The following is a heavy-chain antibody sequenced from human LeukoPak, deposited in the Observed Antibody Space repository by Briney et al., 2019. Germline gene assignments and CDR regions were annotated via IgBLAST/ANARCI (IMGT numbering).Heavy chain of an antibody. V-gene: IGHV3-43D*03. D-gene: IGHD2-2*01. CDR2: ITWDGGST. Sequence: PGGSLILSCAASGFTFDDYAMHWVRQAPGKGLEWVSLITWDGGSTYYADSVKGRFTISRDNAKNTLYLQMNSLRAEDTAVYYCASPFYCSSTSCYDDYWGQGTLVTVSS. CDR1: GFTFDDYA. CDR3: ASPFYCSSTSCYDDY. J-gene: IGHJ4*02.